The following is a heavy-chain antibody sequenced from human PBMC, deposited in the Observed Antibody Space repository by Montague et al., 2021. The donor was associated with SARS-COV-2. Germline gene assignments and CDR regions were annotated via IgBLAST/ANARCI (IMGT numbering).Heavy chain of an antibody. Sequence: TLSLTCTVSGASISTGIYDWSWIRQLAGKGLEWIGRIRTTGXTGYXXXXESRVFMSVDTSTNQFSLSLTSVTAADTAVYFCARFGSGTLEFDLWGQGTLVTVSS. V-gene: IGHV4-61*02. D-gene: IGHD1-26*01. CDR2: IRTTGXT. CDR1: GASISTGIYD. J-gene: IGHJ4*02. CDR3: ARFGSGTLEFDL.